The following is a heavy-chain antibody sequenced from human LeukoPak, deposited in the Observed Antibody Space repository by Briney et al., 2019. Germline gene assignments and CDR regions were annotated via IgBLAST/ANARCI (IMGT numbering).Heavy chain of an antibody. CDR1: GYTFTSYA. CDR2: INTNTGNP. J-gene: IGHJ6*03. Sequence: ASVKVSCKASGYTFTSYAMNWVRQAPGQGLEWMGWINTNTGNPTYAQGFTGRFVFSLDTSVSTAYLQISSLKAEDTAVYYCARDRRRGSGYSPGRNYYMDVWGKGTTVTVSS. CDR3: ARDRRRGSGYSPGRNYYMDV. V-gene: IGHV7-4-1*02. D-gene: IGHD3-22*01.